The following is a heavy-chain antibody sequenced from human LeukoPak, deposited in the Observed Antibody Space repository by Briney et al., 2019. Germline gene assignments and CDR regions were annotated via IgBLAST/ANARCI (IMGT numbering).Heavy chain of an antibody. CDR3: ARASYDSSGYYEWFFDY. CDR1: GFTFSRYW. D-gene: IGHD3-22*01. Sequence: GGSLRLSCAASGFTFSRYWMSWVRQAPGKGLEWVSDIKQDGSEKYYVDSVKGRFTISRDNAKNSLYLQMNSLRAEDTAVYYCARASYDSSGYYEWFFDYWGQGTVVTVSS. V-gene: IGHV3-7*01. CDR2: IKQDGSEK. J-gene: IGHJ4*02.